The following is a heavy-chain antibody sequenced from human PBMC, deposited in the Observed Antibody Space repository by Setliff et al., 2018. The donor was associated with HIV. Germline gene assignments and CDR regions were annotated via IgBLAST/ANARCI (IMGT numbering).Heavy chain of an antibody. V-gene: IGHV1-69*13. CDR2: IIPLFGVA. CDR3: ARVPEIQLSGLVTSWGAFDV. J-gene: IGHJ3*01. CDR1: GDIINRYA. Sequence: SVKVSCKSSGDIINRYAISWVRQAPEQGLEWMGGIIPLFGVANYAQMFQGRVTFTADESTRTAYMELSSLRSEDTAVYYCARVPEIQLSGLVTSWGAFDVWGQGTRVTVSS. D-gene: IGHD3-3*01.